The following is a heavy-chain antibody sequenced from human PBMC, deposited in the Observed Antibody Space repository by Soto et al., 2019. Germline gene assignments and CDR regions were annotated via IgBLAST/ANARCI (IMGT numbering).Heavy chain of an antibody. CDR1: GGSISSYY. V-gene: IGHV4-59*01. J-gene: IGHJ4*01. CDR2: IYYSGST. Sequence: SETLSLTCTGSGGSISSYYWSWIRQAPGKGLEWIGYIYYSGSTTYNPSLKSRVTMSADTSKDQFSLKLNSVTAADTAVYYCAKDAGGPYDHWGPGSLFTVSS. CDR3: AKDAGGPYDH. D-gene: IGHD2-15*01.